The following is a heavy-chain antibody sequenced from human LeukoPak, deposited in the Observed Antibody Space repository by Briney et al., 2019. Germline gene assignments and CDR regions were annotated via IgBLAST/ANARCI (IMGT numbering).Heavy chain of an antibody. V-gene: IGHV3-21*04. CDR2: ISSGSTYI. CDR3: ARDAYYYDSSSYYRNAFDI. J-gene: IGHJ3*02. D-gene: IGHD3-22*01. Sequence: GGSLRLSCAASGFTFSSYSMNWVRQAPGKGLEWVSSISSGSTYIYSADSVKGRFTISRDNAKNSLYLQMNSLRAEDTAVYYCARDAYYYDSSSYYRNAFDIWGQGTVVTVSS. CDR1: GFTFSSYS.